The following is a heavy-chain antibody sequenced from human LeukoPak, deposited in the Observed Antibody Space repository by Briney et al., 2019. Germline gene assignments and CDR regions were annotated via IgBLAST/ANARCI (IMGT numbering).Heavy chain of an antibody. CDR2: ISGSGGST. CDR1: GFTLSSYA. Sequence: GGSLRLSCAASGFTLSSYAMSWVRQAPGKGLEWVSAISGSGGSTYYADSVKGRFTISRDDSKNTLYLQMNSLRAEDTAVYYCAKDTAMVFSYFDYWGQGTLVTVSS. V-gene: IGHV3-23*01. D-gene: IGHD5-18*01. J-gene: IGHJ4*02. CDR3: AKDTAMVFSYFDY.